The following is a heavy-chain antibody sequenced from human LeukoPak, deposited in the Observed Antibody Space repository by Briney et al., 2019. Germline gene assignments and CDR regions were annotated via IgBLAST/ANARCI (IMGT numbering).Heavy chain of an antibody. CDR2: ISSNGDNT. J-gene: IGHJ4*02. Sequence: GGSLRLSCSVSGFTFSTYVMHWVRQAPGTGLEYVSAISSNGDNTYYADSLKGRFTISRDNSKNTLYLQMSSLRADDTAVYYCVRGTGYWGQGTLVTVSS. CDR1: GFTFSTYV. CDR3: VRGTGY. V-gene: IGHV3-64D*06.